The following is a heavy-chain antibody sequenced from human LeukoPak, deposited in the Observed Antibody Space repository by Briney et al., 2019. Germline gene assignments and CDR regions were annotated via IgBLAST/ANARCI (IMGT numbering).Heavy chain of an antibody. CDR2: INPNSGGT. CDR3: ARSDSSGFKNDY. J-gene: IGHJ4*02. D-gene: IGHD3-22*01. Sequence: ASVKVSCKASGYTFTGYYMHWVRQAPGQGLEWMGWINPNSGGTNYAQKFQGRVTTTRDTSISTAYMELSRLRSDDTAVYYCARSDSSGFKNDYWGQGTLVTVSS. CDR1: GYTFTGYY. V-gene: IGHV1-2*02.